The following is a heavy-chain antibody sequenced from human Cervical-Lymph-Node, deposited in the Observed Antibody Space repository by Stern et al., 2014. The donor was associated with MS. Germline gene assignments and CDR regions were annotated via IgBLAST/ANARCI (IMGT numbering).Heavy chain of an antibody. V-gene: IGHV4-31*03. D-gene: IGHD4/OR15-4a*01. CDR3: ARRAGGSDNYFDP. J-gene: IGHJ5*02. Sequence: QVQLQESGPGLVKPSQTLSLTCTVSGGSIISGDFYWSWIRQLPGKGLDWIGYIYYSGSTYYNPSLNSRVTISVDTANNQFSLKLSSVTAADTAVYYCARRAGGSDNYFDPWGQGTLVTVSS. CDR2: IYYSGST. CDR1: GGSIISGDFY.